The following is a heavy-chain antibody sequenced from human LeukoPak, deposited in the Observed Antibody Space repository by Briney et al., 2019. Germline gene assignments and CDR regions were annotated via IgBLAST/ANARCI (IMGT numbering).Heavy chain of an antibody. CDR1: GFTFSSYA. J-gene: IGHJ4*02. CDR2: ISGSGGST. Sequence: GGSLGLSCAASGFTFSSYAMSWVRQAPGKGLEWVSGISGSGGSTYYADSVKGRFTISRDNSKNTLYLQMNSLRAEDTAVYYCAKDYYGSGSYGFFDYWGQGTLVTVSS. CDR3: AKDYYGSGSYGFFDY. V-gene: IGHV3-23*01. D-gene: IGHD3-10*01.